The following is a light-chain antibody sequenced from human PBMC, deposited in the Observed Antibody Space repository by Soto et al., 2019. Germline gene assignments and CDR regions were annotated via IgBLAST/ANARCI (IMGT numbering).Light chain of an antibody. CDR1: QSVSSN. CDR3: QQYNNWPFT. J-gene: IGKJ3*01. Sequence: EIVMTQSPATLSVSPGERATLSCRASQSVSSNLAWYQQKPGQAPRLLIYGASTRATGIPARFSGSGSGTEFTLNISSLQSEDFAVYYCQQYNNWPFTFGPGTKVDIQ. CDR2: GAS. V-gene: IGKV3-15*01.